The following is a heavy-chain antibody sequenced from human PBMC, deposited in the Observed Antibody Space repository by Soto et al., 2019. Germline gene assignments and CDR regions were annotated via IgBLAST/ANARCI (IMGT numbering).Heavy chain of an antibody. CDR3: ARSQGSSTSLEIYYYYYYGMDV. CDR1: GGTFSSYA. Sequence: QVQLVQSGAEVKKPGSSEKVSCKASGGTFSSYAISWVRQAPGQGLEWMGGIIPISGTANYAQKFQGRVTITSDESTSTAYMELSSLRSEDTAVYYCARSQGSSTSLEIYYYYYYGMDVWGHGTTVTVSS. CDR2: IIPISGTA. J-gene: IGHJ6*02. D-gene: IGHD2-2*01. V-gene: IGHV1-69*01.